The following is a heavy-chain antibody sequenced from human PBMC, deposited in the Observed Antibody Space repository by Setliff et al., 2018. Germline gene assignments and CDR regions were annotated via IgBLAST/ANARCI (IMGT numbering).Heavy chain of an antibody. D-gene: IGHD3-22*01. J-gene: IGHJ5*02. V-gene: IGHV1-69*05. CDR2: TIPIFGTT. Sequence: RASVKVSCKASGGTFSRYGISWVRQAPGQGLEWMGGTIPIFGTTNYAQRFQGRVTIITDASTSTAYMELSSLTSADTAVYYCAGDPFRNYDTAPVWFDPWGQGTLVTVSS. CDR3: AGDPFRNYDTAPVWFDP. CDR1: GGTFSRYG.